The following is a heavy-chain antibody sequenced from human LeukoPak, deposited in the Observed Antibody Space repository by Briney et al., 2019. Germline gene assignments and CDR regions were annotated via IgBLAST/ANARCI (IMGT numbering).Heavy chain of an antibody. Sequence: SVKLSFTGSGGTFTSYGISWVRQAPAQGLGWMGGIIPIFGTANYGRKFQGRVTITTDESTSTAYMELSSLRSEDTAVYYCARERTAGSCSGYYRPKCYFDYWGQGTLVTVSS. J-gene: IGHJ4*02. V-gene: IGHV1-69*05. CDR1: GGTFTSYG. CDR2: IIPIFGTA. CDR3: ARERTAGSCSGYYRPKCYFDY. D-gene: IGHD3-22*01.